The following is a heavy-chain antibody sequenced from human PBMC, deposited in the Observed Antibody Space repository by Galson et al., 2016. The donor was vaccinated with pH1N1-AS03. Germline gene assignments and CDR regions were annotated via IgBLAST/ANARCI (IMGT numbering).Heavy chain of an antibody. V-gene: IGHV3-7*01. Sequence: SLRLSCAASGFAFSTYWMSWVRLAPGKGLEWVANIKQDGSEKYYVDSVKGRFTIYRDNADNSVFLKMNSLRAEATAIYYCTREGDEFWDESKYGPDFWGQGTLVTVSS. CDR3: TREGDEFWDESKYGPDF. CDR1: GFAFSTYW. D-gene: IGHD3-3*01. CDR2: IKQDGSEK. J-gene: IGHJ4*02.